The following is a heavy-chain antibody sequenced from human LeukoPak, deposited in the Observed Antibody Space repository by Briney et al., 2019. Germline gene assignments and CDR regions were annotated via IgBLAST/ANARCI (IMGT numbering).Heavy chain of an antibody. J-gene: IGHJ4*02. CDR2: ISGSGDNT. CDR1: GFTFSTYA. D-gene: IGHD6-13*01. CDR3: AKVSSSSWYLESLAFDY. V-gene: IGHV3-23*01. Sequence: PGGSLRLPCAASGFTFSTYAMTWVRQAPGKGLEWVSSISGSGDNTYYADSVKGRFTISRDNSKNALYLQMNSLRAEDTAVYYCAKVSSSSWYLESLAFDYWGQGTLVTVSS.